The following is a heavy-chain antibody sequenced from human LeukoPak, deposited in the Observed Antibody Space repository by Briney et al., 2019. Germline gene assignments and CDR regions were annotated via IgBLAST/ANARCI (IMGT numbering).Heavy chain of an antibody. V-gene: IGHV4-4*07. J-gene: IGHJ5*02. D-gene: IGHD3-22*01. CDR3: ATEGDSSGYYHWFDP. CDR1: GGSISSYY. CDR2: IYTSGST. Sequence: SETLSLTCTVSGGSISSYYWSWIRQPAGKGLEWIGRIYTSGSTNYNPSLKSRVTISVDTSKNQFSLKLSSVTAAGTAVYYCATEGDSSGYYHWFDPWGQGTLVTVSS.